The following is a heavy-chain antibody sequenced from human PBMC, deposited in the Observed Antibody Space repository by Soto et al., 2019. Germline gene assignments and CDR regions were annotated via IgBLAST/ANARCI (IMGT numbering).Heavy chain of an antibody. J-gene: IGHJ4*02. V-gene: IGHV4-59*01. CDR3: ARVHTSTIFGVVPPLPYIDY. D-gene: IGHD3-3*01. Sequence: SETLSLTCTVSGGSISSYYWSWIRQPPGKGLEWIGYIYYSGSTNYNPSLKSRVTISVDTSKNQFSLKLSSVTAADTAVYYCARVHTSTIFGVVPPLPYIDYWGQATLVTVSS. CDR2: IYYSGST. CDR1: GGSISSYY.